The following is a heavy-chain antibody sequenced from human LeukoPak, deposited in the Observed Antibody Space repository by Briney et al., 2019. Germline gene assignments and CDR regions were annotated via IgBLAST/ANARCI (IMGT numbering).Heavy chain of an antibody. D-gene: IGHD2-15*01. CDR2: VNGDGSST. V-gene: IGHV3-74*01. CDR3: AKDVGADVVVDYFDY. Sequence: PGGSLRLSCAASGFTFSNYWMHWVRQAPGKGLVWVARVNGDGSSTNYADSVKGRFAISRDNSKNTLYLQMNSLRAEDTAVYYCAKDVGADVVVDYFDYWGQGTLVTVSS. CDR1: GFTFSNYW. J-gene: IGHJ4*02.